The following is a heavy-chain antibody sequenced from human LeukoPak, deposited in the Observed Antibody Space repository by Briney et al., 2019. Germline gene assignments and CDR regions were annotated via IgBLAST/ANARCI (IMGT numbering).Heavy chain of an antibody. V-gene: IGHV3-23*01. Sequence: GGSLRLSCAASGFTFSSAAMTWVRQAPGKGLEWVSTITGSDDRTYYADSVKGRFTISRDNSKNTLYLQMNSLRAEDTAVYYCAKDGIGYSSGWYTDYWGQGTLVTVSS. CDR2: ITGSDDRT. J-gene: IGHJ4*02. D-gene: IGHD6-19*01. CDR1: GFTFSSAA. CDR3: AKDGIGYSSGWYTDY.